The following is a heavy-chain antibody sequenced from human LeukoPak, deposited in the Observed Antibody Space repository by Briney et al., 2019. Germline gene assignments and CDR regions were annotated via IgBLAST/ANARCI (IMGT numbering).Heavy chain of an antibody. J-gene: IGHJ4*02. CDR3: ARRRLAAACFDH. CDR1: GYSFTNYS. D-gene: IGHD6-13*01. V-gene: IGHV5-51*01. Sequence: GESLKISCKGSGYSFTNYSICWVRQMPGKDLEWVGIIYPGDSDTRYSPSFQGQVTISVDKSTSTAYLQWSSLKASDTAMYYCARRRLAAACFDHWGQGTLVTVSS. CDR2: IYPGDSDT.